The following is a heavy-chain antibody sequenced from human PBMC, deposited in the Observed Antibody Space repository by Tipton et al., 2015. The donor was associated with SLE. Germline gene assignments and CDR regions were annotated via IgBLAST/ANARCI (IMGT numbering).Heavy chain of an antibody. V-gene: IGHV4-38-2*02. D-gene: IGHD6-13*01. Sequence: TLSLTCTVSGYSISSGYYWGWIRQPPGKGLEWIGSIYHSGSTYYNPSLKSRVTISVDTSKNQFSLKLSSVTAADTAVYYCARLGRGSSWGLDAFDIWGQGTMVTVSS. CDR2: IYHSGST. CDR3: ARLGRGSSWGLDAFDI. J-gene: IGHJ3*02. CDR1: GYSISSGYY.